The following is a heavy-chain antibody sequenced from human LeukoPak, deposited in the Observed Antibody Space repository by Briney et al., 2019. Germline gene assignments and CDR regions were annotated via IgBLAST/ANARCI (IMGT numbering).Heavy chain of an antibody. V-gene: IGHV3-30-3*01. D-gene: IGHD3-10*01. CDR3: AREVLGEYYHDMDV. CDR1: GFTFSNYA. J-gene: IGHJ6*02. Sequence: PGGSLRLSCAASGFTFSNYAMHWVRQAPGKGLEWVAVMSYDGSNKYYADSVKGRFTISRDNSKNTLFLQMNSLRAEDTAVYYCAREVLGEYYHDMDVWGQGTTVTVSS. CDR2: MSYDGSNK.